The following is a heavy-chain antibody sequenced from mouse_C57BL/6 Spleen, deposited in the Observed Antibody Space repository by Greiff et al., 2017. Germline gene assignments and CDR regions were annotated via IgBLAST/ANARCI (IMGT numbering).Heavy chain of an antibody. J-gene: IGHJ4*01. V-gene: IGHV5-6*01. D-gene: IGHD3-2*02. CDR1: GFTFSSYG. CDR2: ISSGGSYT. Sequence: EVQVVESGGDLVKPGGSLKLSCAASGFTFSSYGMSWVRQTPDKRLEWVATISSGGSYTYYPDSVKGRFTISRDNAKNTLYLQMSSLKSEDTAMYYCARRGDSSGYNAMDYWGQGTSVTVSS. CDR3: ARRGDSSGYNAMDY.